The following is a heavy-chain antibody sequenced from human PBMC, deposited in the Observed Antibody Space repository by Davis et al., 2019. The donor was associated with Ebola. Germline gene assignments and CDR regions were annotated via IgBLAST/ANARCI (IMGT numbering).Heavy chain of an antibody. J-gene: IGHJ5*02. D-gene: IGHD1-26*01. V-gene: IGHV1-69*13. CDR1: GGTFSSYA. CDR2: IIPIFGTA. CDR3: AREVGATSWFDP. Sequence: SVKVSCKASGGTFSSYAISWVRQAPGQGLEWMGGIIPIFGTANYAQKFQGRVTITADEPTSTAYMELSSLRSEDTAVYYCAREVGATSWFDPWGQGTLVTVSS.